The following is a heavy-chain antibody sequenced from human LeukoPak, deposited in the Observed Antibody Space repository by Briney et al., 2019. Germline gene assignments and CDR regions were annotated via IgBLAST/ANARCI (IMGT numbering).Heavy chain of an antibody. D-gene: IGHD3-22*01. Sequence: PGGSLRLSCAASGFTFSSYWMSWVRQAPGKGLEWVANIKQDGSGKYYVDSVKGRFTISRDNAKNSLYLQMNSLRAEDTAVYYCARDDGPALDYYDSSGYYCMFDYWGQGTLVTVSS. CDR3: ARDDGPALDYYDSSGYYCMFDY. CDR2: IKQDGSGK. CDR1: GFTFSSYW. J-gene: IGHJ4*02. V-gene: IGHV3-7*01.